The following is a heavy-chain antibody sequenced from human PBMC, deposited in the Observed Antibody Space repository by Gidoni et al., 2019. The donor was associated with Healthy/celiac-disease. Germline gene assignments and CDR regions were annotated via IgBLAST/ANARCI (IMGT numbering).Heavy chain of an antibody. J-gene: IGHJ5*02. Sequence: QVQLQESGPGLVKPSETLSLTCTVSGGSISSYYWSWIRQPPGKGLEWIGYIYYSGSTNYNPSLKSRVTISVDTSKNQFSLKLSSVTAADTAVYYCARGLRGSGYYPGWFDPWGQGTLVTVSS. D-gene: IGHD3-22*01. CDR1: GGSISSYY. V-gene: IGHV4-59*01. CDR2: IYYSGST. CDR3: ARGLRGSGYYPGWFDP.